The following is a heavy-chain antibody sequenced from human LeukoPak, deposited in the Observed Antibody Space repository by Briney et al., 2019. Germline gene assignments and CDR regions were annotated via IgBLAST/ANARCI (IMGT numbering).Heavy chain of an antibody. CDR3: ASYYDFWSGYYTGNY. Sequence: ASVKVSCKASGYTFTSYYMHWVRQAPGQGLEWMGIINPSGGSTSYAQKFQGRVTMTRDTSTSTVYMELSSLRSEDTAAYYCASYYDFWSGYYTGNYWGQGTLVTVSS. V-gene: IGHV1-46*01. CDR1: GYTFTSYY. J-gene: IGHJ4*02. D-gene: IGHD3-3*01. CDR2: INPSGGST.